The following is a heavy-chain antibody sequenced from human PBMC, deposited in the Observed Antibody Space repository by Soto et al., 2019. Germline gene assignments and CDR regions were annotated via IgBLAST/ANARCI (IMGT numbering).Heavy chain of an antibody. Sequence: GGSLRLSCAASGFTFSSTAINWVRQAPGKGLEWVSVSGDNTYYADSVKGRFTMSRDNSKNTLYLQMNSLRAEDTAVYYCAKDQGDQLGYCISTSRWHGMAVWGQGTTVTVSS. CDR1: GFTFSSTA. CDR3: AKDQGDQLGYCISTSRWHGMAV. CDR2: SGDNT. V-gene: IGHV3-23*01. J-gene: IGHJ6*02. D-gene: IGHD2-2*01.